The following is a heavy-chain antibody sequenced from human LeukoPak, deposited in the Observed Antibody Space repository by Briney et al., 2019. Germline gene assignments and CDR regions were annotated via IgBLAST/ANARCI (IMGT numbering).Heavy chain of an antibody. V-gene: IGHV3-23*01. D-gene: IGHD1-7*01. J-gene: IGHJ4*02. Sequence: GGSLRLSCAASGFGFSSYAMSWVRQAPGKGLEWVSAISGSGVSTYYADSVEGRFTVSRDNSKNTLYLQMSSLRAEDTAVYYCAKDERNWNYNLASQTYDWGQGTLVTVSS. CDR1: GFGFSSYA. CDR2: ISGSGVST. CDR3: AKDERNWNYNLASQTYD.